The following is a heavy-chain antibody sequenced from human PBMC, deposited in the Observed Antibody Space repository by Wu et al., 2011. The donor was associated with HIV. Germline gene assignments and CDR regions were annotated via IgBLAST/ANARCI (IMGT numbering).Heavy chain of an antibody. D-gene: IGHD4-17*01. CDR2: INPNNGRA. CDR1: GYTFIGYY. J-gene: IGHJ4*02. V-gene: IGHV1-46*01. CDR3: ARTYGDYDKFDY. Sequence: QVQLVQSGTEVKKPGASVRVSCEASGYTFIGYYIHWVRQAPGQGLEWMGIINPNNGRATYAQKFQGRVTMTRDTSTSTVYMDLGSLRFEDTAVYYCARTYGDYDKFDYWGQGTLVTVSS.